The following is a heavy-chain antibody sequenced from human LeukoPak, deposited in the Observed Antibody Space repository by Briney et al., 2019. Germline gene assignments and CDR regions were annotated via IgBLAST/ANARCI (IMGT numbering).Heavy chain of an antibody. Sequence: SETLSLTCTVSGGSISNYYWSWIRQPPGKELEWIGYISYSGSTDSNPSLKSRVSISVDTSKNQFSLKLSSVTAADTAVYYCARASGWYWYFDLWSRGTLVTVSS. V-gene: IGHV4-59*01. D-gene: IGHD6-19*01. J-gene: IGHJ2*01. CDR1: GGSISNYY. CDR3: ARASGWYWYFDL. CDR2: ISYSGST.